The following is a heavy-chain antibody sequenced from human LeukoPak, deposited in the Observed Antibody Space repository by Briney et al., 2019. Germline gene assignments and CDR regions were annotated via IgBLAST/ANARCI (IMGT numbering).Heavy chain of an antibody. Sequence: GGSLRLSCEASGITFSSYDMSWVSQAPGKGLEWISAISDRGKTDYADSVKGRFTISRDNSKNTLYLQLSSLRAEDTAMYYCAKLPTIFGVADSFDIWGQGTFVTVSS. CDR1: GITFSSYD. J-gene: IGHJ3*02. CDR2: ISDRGKT. D-gene: IGHD3-3*01. V-gene: IGHV3-23*01. CDR3: AKLPTIFGVADSFDI.